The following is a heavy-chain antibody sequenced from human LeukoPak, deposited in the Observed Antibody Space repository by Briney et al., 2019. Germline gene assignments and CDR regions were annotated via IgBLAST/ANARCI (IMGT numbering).Heavy chain of an antibody. J-gene: IGHJ5*02. Sequence: SETLSLTCAVYGGSFSGYYWSWIRQPPGKGLEWIGEINQSGSTKYNPSLASRVAISVDTSKNQFSLKLSSVTAADTAVYYCARGPGSGSYFAWFDPWGQGALVTVSS. D-gene: IGHD3-10*01. CDR2: INQSGST. CDR3: ARGPGSGSYFAWFDP. CDR1: GGSFSGYY. V-gene: IGHV4-34*01.